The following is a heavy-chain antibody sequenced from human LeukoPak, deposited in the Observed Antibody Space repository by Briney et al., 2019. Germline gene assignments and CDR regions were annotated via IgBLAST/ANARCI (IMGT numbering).Heavy chain of an antibody. J-gene: IGHJ3*02. D-gene: IGHD3-10*01. V-gene: IGHV3-30*18. Sequence: GGSLRLSCAASGFTFSSYGMHWVRQAPGKGLEWGAGISYDGSNKYYADSLKGRFTISRDNSKNTLYLHMNSLRPEHTAVYSSAKGTAPPLLWLGELLTEAGNAFDIWGQGPMVTVSS. CDR1: GFTFSSYG. CDR2: ISYDGSNK. CDR3: AKGTAPPLLWLGELLTEAGNAFDI.